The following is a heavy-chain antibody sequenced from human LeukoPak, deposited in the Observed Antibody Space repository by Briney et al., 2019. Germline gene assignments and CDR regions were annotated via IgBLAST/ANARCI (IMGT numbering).Heavy chain of an antibody. V-gene: IGHV1-2*02. D-gene: IGHD3-10*01. CDR3: ARDNPYGPFDY. Sequence: GASVKVSCKASGYTFTGYYMHWVRQAPGQGLEWMGWINPNSGGTNYAQKFQDRVTMTTDTSTSTAYLEVRGLRSDDTAVYYCARDNPYGPFDYWGQGTLVTVSS. J-gene: IGHJ4*02. CDR2: INPNSGGT. CDR1: GYTFTGYY.